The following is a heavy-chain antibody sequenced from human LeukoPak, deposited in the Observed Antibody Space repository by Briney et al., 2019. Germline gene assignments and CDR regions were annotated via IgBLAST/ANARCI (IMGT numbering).Heavy chain of an antibody. V-gene: IGHV3-30*02. D-gene: IGHD3-16*01. CDR3: AKEGRGGFDI. CDR2: IGYDGSKI. J-gene: IGHJ3*02. Sequence: PGGSLRLSCAASGFTFSRSGMHWVRQAPGKGLEWVTFIGYDGSKIHYADSVKGRFTISRDSSKNTLYLQMNSLRAEDTAVYYCAKEGRGGFDIWGQGTMVTVSS. CDR1: GFTFSRSG.